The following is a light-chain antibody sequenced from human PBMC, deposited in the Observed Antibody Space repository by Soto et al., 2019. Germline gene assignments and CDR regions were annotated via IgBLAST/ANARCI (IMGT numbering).Light chain of an antibody. CDR2: WAS. CDR1: QSVLLTSNNKNY. Sequence: DIVMTQSPDSLAVSLGERATINCKSRQSVLLTSNNKNYLAWYQQKPGQPPKVIISWASTRESGVPDRFSGSGSGTDFTLTITSLQAEDVAVYYCQQYYTTLTFGGGTKVEIK. V-gene: IGKV4-1*01. J-gene: IGKJ4*01. CDR3: QQYYTTLT.